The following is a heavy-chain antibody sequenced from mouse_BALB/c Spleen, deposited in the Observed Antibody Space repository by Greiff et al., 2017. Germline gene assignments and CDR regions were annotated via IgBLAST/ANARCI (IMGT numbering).Heavy chain of an antibody. CDR3: ARGGTMITTPFAY. D-gene: IGHD2-4*01. Sequence: VQLQQSGAELVRPGTSVKISCKATGYTFSSYWIEWVKQRPGHGLEWIGEILPGSGSTNYNEKFKGKATFTADTSSNTAYMQLSSLTSEDSAVYYCARGGTMITTPFAYWGQGTLVTVSA. J-gene: IGHJ3*01. CDR1: GYTFSSYW. CDR2: ILPGSGST. V-gene: IGHV1-9*01.